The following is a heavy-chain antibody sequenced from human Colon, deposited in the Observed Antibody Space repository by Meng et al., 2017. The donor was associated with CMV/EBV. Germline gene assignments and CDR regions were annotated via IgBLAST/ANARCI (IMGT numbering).Heavy chain of an antibody. CDR2: INPNSGGT. V-gene: IGHV1-2*02. J-gene: IGHJ4*02. Sequence: ASVKVSCKASGYTFSSHDVNWVRQAPGQGLEWMGWINPNSGGTNYAQKFQGRVTMTRDTSISTAYMELSRLRSDDTAVYYCARGRSGSNWNYDGWGQGTLVTVSS. CDR3: ARGRSGSNWNYDG. CDR1: GYTFSSHD. D-gene: IGHD1-7*01.